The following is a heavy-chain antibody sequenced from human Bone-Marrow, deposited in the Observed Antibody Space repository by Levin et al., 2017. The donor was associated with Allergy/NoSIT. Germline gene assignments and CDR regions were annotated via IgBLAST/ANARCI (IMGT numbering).Heavy chain of an antibody. D-gene: IGHD3-10*01. CDR2: IYSGGST. V-gene: IGHV3-53*01. Sequence: GGSLRLSCAASGFTISNNYMKWVRQAPGKGLEWVSLIYSGGSTKYADSVKGRFTISRYNSKNTLYLQMNSLSIEDTAVYYCARDGGAAGAGTWGWGQGTLVPVSS. CDR1: GFTISNNY. J-gene: IGHJ4*02. CDR3: ARDGGAAGAGTWG.